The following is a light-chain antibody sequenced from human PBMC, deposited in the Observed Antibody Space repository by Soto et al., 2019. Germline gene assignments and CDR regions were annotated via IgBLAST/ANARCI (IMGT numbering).Light chain of an antibody. CDR2: DAS. V-gene: IGKV3-15*01. CDR1: QSVSNN. CDR3: HQYNNSPPWT. J-gene: IGKJ1*01. Sequence: ILMTQSPATLSVSPGERATLSCRASQSVSNNLAWYQQKPGQAPRLLIYDASTMATGIPARFSGSGSGTEFPLTISALQSEDFSVYYCHQYNNSPPWTFGQGTKVEIK.